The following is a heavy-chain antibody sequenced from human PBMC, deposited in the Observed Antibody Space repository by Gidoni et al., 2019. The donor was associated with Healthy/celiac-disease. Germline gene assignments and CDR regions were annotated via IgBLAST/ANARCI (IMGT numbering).Heavy chain of an antibody. Sequence: QVQLQESGPGLVKPSQTLSLTCTVSGGSISSGSYYWSWIRQPAGKGLEWIGRIYTSGSTNYNPSLKSRVTISVDTSKNQFSLKLSSVTAADTAVYYCARAIQLWGTDYYFDYWGQGTLVTVSS. CDR1: GGSISSGSYY. CDR2: IYTSGST. D-gene: IGHD5-18*01. J-gene: IGHJ4*02. V-gene: IGHV4-61*02. CDR3: ARAIQLWGTDYYFDY.